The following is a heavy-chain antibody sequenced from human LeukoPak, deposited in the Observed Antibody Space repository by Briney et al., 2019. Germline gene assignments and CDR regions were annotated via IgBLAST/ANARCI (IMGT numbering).Heavy chain of an antibody. Sequence: PSETLSLTCTVSGGSISSYYWSWIRQPPGKGLEWIGYIYYSGSTNYNPSLKRRVTISVDTSKNQFSLKLSAVTAADTAVYYCASVPYDILPEAPDAFDIWGQGTMVTVSS. CDR1: GGSISSYY. V-gene: IGHV4-59*01. J-gene: IGHJ3*02. CDR3: ASVPYDILPEAPDAFDI. CDR2: IYYSGST. D-gene: IGHD3-9*01.